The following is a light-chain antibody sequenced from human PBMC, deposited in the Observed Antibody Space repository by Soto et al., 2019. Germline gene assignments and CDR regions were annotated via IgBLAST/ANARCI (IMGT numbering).Light chain of an antibody. CDR3: SSYTSSSTLYV. J-gene: IGLJ1*01. Sequence: QFVLAQPASVSGSPGQSITISCAGTSSDIDGYNYVSWYQQHPGKAPKVMIYEVSNRPSGVSNRFSGSKSGNTASLTISGLQAEDEADYYCSSYTSSSTLYVFGSGTKVTVL. V-gene: IGLV2-14*01. CDR2: EVS. CDR1: SSDIDGYNY.